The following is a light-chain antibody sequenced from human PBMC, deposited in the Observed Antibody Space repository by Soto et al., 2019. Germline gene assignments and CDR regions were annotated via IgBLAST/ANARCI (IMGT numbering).Light chain of an antibody. CDR3: QQYNNWPLT. CDR1: QSVSSY. V-gene: IGKV3D-15*01. CDR2: DAS. Sequence: DIVLTQSPGTLSLSPVGRATLSFRASQSVSSYLAWYQQKPGQAPRLLIYDASNRATGIPARFSGSGSGTEFTLTISSLQSEDFAVYYCQQYNNWPLTFGGGTKVDIK. J-gene: IGKJ4*01.